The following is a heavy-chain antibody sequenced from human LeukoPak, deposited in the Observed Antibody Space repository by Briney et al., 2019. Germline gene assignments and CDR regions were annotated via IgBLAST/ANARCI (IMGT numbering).Heavy chain of an antibody. D-gene: IGHD2-21*02. CDR2: IWYDGSNK. J-gene: IGHJ4*02. CDR3: ARDVNCGGDCYPLGY. Sequence: GRSLRLSCAASGFTFSSYGMHWVRQAPGKGLEWVAVIWYDGSNKYYADSVKGRFTISRDNSKNTLYLQMNSLRAEDTAVYYCARDVNCGGDCYPLGYWGQGTLVTVSS. CDR1: GFTFSSYG. V-gene: IGHV3-33*08.